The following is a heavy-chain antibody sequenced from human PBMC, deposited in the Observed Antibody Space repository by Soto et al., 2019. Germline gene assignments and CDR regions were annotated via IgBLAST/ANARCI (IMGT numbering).Heavy chain of an antibody. Sequence: EVQLVESGGGLVQPGGSLRLSCAASGFTFSSYWMSWVRQAPGKGLEWVANIKQDGSEKYYVDSVKGRFTISRDNAKKSLYPQKNNPRAEDTAVDYCGRDRGSRRYPGHRGQGTLVTVSS. CDR3: GRDRGSRRYPGH. CDR1: GFTFSSYW. D-gene: IGHD1-26*01. V-gene: IGHV3-7*01. CDR2: IKQDGSEK. J-gene: IGHJ4*02.